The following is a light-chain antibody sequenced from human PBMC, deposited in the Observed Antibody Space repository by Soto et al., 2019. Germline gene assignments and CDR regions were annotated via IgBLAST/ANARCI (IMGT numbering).Light chain of an antibody. CDR1: QSVSSSY. CDR2: GAS. J-gene: IGKJ5*01. Sequence: EIVLTQSPGTLSLSPGERATLSCRASQSVSSSYLAWYQQKAGQAPMLLIYGASSRATGLPDRFSGSGSGTDFTITISRLEPEDFAVYYCQQYGSSPLITFGQGTRLEIK. CDR3: QQYGSSPLIT. V-gene: IGKV3-20*01.